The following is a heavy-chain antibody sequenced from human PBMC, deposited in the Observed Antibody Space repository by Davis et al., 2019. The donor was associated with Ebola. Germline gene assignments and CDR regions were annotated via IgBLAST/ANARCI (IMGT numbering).Heavy chain of an antibody. D-gene: IGHD3-3*01. CDR3: ARNLGGVRFDP. CDR2: IYYSGST. Sequence: SETLSLTCAVSGGSISSGGYSWSWIRQPPGKGLEWIGYIYYSGSTYYNPSLKSRVTISVDTSKNQFSLKLSSVTAADTAVYYCARNLGGVRFDPWGQGTLVTVSS. V-gene: IGHV4-30-4*07. CDR1: GGSISSGGYS. J-gene: IGHJ5*02.